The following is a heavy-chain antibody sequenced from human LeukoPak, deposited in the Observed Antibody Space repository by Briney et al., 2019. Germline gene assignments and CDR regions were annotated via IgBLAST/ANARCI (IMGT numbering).Heavy chain of an antibody. V-gene: IGHV3-49*04. Sequence: GGSLRLSCTASGFTFGDYAMSWVRQAPGKGLEWVGFIRSKAYGGTTEYAASVKGRFTISRDDSKSIAYLQMNSLKTEDTAVYYYTPHPNSWGDSRGIDYWGQGTLVTVS. CDR1: GFTFGDYA. CDR3: TPHPNSWGDSRGIDY. J-gene: IGHJ4*02. D-gene: IGHD3-22*01. CDR2: IRSKAYGGTT.